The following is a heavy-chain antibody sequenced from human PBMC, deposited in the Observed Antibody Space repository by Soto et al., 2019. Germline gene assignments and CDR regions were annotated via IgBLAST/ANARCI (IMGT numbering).Heavy chain of an antibody. CDR2: IYYRGST. CDR3: ARAGGYNWNYPPDY. V-gene: IGHV4-59*08. CDR1: GVPIISYY. D-gene: IGHD1-7*01. J-gene: IGHJ4*02. Sequence: SETLSLTCTVSGVPIISYYWRWIRQPPGKGLEWIGYIYYRGSTNYNPSLKSRVTISVDTSQHQLSLKLSSVTAADTVVYYCARAGGYNWNYPPDYWGQGTLVTVSS.